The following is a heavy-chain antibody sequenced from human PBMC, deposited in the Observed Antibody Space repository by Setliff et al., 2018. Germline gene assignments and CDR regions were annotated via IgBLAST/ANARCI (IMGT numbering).Heavy chain of an antibody. V-gene: IGHV3-74*01. J-gene: IGHJ4*02. CDR2: INSDGSNI. CDR3: AKSGIQLWGIDY. D-gene: IGHD5-18*01. Sequence: PGGSLRLSCAASGFTFSSYWMHWVRQVPGKGPVWVSRINSDGSNIRYADSVKGRFTISRDNAKNTLYLQMNSLRAEDTAVYYCAKSGIQLWGIDYWGQGTLVTVSS. CDR1: GFTFSSYW.